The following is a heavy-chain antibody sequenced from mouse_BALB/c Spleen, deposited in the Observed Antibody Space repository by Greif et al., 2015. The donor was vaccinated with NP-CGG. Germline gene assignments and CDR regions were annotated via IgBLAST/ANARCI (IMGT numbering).Heavy chain of an antibody. J-gene: IGHJ4*01. D-gene: IGHD2-1*01. CDR1: GFTFSSCA. CDR3: ARLYGNYGGYAMDY. V-gene: IGHV5-9-1*01. Sequence: EVKLVESGGGLVKPGGSLKLSCAASGFTFSSCAMSWVRQTPEKRLEWVATISSGGSFTYYPDSVKGRFTISRDNAKNTLYLQMSSLRSEDTAMYYCARLYGNYGGYAMDYWGQGTSVTVSS. CDR2: ISSGGSFT.